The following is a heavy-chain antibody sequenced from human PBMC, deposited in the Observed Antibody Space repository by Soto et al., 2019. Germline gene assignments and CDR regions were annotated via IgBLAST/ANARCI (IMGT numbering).Heavy chain of an antibody. Sequence: ASVKVSCKASGYTFTGHYIHWVRQAPEQGPEWMGEIGPETGATRYAQKFQGRVTMTRDMSITTVYMELRRLRSDATAVYYCARDPYYTGSNVQVGYFDSWGQGTLVTVSS. V-gene: IGHV1-2*02. D-gene: IGHD1-26*01. CDR1: GYTFTGHY. CDR2: IGPETGAT. CDR3: ARDPYYTGSNVQVGYFDS. J-gene: IGHJ4*02.